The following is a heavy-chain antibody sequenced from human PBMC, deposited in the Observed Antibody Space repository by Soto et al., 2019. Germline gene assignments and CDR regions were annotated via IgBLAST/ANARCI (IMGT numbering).Heavy chain of an antibody. CDR2: IYHSGST. J-gene: IGHJ6*02. V-gene: IGHV4-4*02. CDR3: ARGAYGSGSWYYYYGMDV. CDR1: GGSISSSNW. Sequence: PSETLSLTCAVSGGSISSSNWWSWVRQPPGKGLEWIGEIYHSGSTNYNPSLKSRVTISVDKSKNQFSLKLSSVTAADTAVYYCARGAYGSGSWYYYYGMDVWGQGTTVTVSS. D-gene: IGHD3-10*01.